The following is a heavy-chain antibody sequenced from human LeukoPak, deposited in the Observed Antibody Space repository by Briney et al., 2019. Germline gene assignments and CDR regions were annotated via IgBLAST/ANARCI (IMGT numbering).Heavy chain of an antibody. J-gene: IGHJ4*02. CDR3: TREYGYSGSYVPDY. V-gene: IGHV1-69*05. CDR2: IIPIFGTA. Sequence: SVKVSCKASGGTFSSYAISWVRQAPGQGLEWMGGIIPIFGTANYAQKFQGRVTITTDESTSTAYMELSSLRSDDTAVYYCTREYGYSGSYVPDYWGQGTLVTVSS. CDR1: GGTFSSYA. D-gene: IGHD1-26*01.